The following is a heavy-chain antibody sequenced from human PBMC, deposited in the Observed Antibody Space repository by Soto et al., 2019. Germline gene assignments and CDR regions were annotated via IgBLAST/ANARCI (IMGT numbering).Heavy chain of an antibody. V-gene: IGHV3-74*01. CDR3: LRDQRHWNEFADQ. CDR1: GFAFGRYW. Sequence: VQLVESGGGLVQPGGSLRRSCAASGFAFGRYWMHWVRQAPGKGLVWVSRLSQDGAIATQADSVKGRFTISRDNAKNTLFLQMNSLRADDTAVYYCLRDQRHWNEFADQWGQGTLVTVSS. J-gene: IGHJ4*02. D-gene: IGHD1-1*01. CDR2: LSQDGAIA.